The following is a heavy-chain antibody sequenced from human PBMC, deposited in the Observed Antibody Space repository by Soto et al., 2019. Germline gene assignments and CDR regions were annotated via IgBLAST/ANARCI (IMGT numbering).Heavy chain of an antibody. D-gene: IGHD2-15*01. J-gene: IGHJ3*02. CDR3: ARDRCSGGSCYRTYAFDM. CDR2: ISGNNVYV. V-gene: IGHV3-21*01. Sequence: EAQLVESGGGLVKPGGSLRVSCAASGFNLSIYTMNWVRQAPGKGFEWVSSISGNNVYVYYADSVKGRFSISRDNAKNSRTPQMNSLRAEDTALYYCARDRCSGGSCYRTYAFDMWGEGTLVTVS. CDR1: GFNLSIYT.